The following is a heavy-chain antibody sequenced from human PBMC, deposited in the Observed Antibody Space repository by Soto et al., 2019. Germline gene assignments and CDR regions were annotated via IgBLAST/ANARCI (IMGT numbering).Heavy chain of an antibody. CDR1: GGSFSGYY. J-gene: IGHJ4*02. V-gene: IGHV4-34*01. CDR2: INHSGST. D-gene: IGHD6-19*01. Sequence: SETLSLTCAFYGGSFSGYYWSLIRQPPGKGLEWIGEINHSGSTNYNPSLKSRVTISVDTSKNQFSLKLSSVTAADTAVYYCARACVPWDRIAVAGTCFDYLGQGTLVTVSS. CDR3: ARACVPWDRIAVAGTCFDY.